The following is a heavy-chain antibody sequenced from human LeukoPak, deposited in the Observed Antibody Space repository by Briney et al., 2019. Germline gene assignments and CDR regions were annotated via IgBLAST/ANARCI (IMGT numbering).Heavy chain of an antibody. CDR2: ISDTGRLS. D-gene: IGHD3-22*01. CDR1: GFTFSSSA. V-gene: IGHV3-23*01. CDR3: AADRERDPSCYYLV. J-gene: IGHJ1*01. Sequence: GGFLRLSCAASGFTFSSSAMSWVRQAPGKGLEWVAAISDTGRLSYCADSVNGRFTISRDNSKNTLSLQMNSLRAADTAVYYCAADRERDPSCYYLVGGQGTLITVSS.